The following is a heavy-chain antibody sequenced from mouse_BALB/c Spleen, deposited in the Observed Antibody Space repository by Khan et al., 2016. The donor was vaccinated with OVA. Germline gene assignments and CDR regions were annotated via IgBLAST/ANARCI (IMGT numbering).Heavy chain of an antibody. CDR3: ARKNGSDGDY. Sequence: VQLQQSGPELVKPGASVKISCKASGYSFTGYFMNWVMQSHGKSLEWIGRINPHIGETFYNQKFKGKATLTVDESSSTAHMELRSLSSEDSAVYYCARKNGSDGDYWGKGTTLTVSS. V-gene: IGHV1-20*02. CDR1: GYSFTGYF. J-gene: IGHJ2*01. D-gene: IGHD1-1*01. CDR2: INPHIGET.